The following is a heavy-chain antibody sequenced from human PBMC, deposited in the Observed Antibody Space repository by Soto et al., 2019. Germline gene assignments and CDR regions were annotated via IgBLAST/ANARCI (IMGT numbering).Heavy chain of an antibody. CDR1: GGPIISRNW. D-gene: IGHD4-4*01. J-gene: IGHJ6*02. V-gene: IGHV4-4*02. Sequence: QVQLQESGPGLVKPSGTLSLTCAVSGGPIISRNWWSWIRQPPGKGLEWIGEMYHGGTTNYNPSLKNRIITSFYMSKNHFSLELSSVTAADTAVYYCATQTISYTWDVWGQGTSVTVSS. CDR2: MYHGGTT. CDR3: ATQTISYTWDV.